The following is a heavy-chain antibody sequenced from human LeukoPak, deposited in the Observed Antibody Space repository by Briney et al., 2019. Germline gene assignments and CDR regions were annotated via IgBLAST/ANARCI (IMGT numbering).Heavy chain of an antibody. J-gene: IGHJ4*02. V-gene: IGHV4-34*01. CDR2: VNHSGRT. CDR3: ARGITYYYGSGSKTFDY. Sequence: SETLSLTCAVYGGSFSDYWWTWIRQSPGKGLEWIGEVNHSGRTNYNPSLKSRVTISVDTSKNQFSLKLSSVTAADTAVYYCARGITYYYGSGSKTFDYWGQGTLVTVSS. D-gene: IGHD3-10*01. CDR1: GGSFSDYW.